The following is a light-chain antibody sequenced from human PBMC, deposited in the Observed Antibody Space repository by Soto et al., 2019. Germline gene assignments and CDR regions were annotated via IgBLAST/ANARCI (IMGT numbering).Light chain of an antibody. CDR1: QTISNW. V-gene: IGKV1-5*01. CDR3: QQYNRYSWT. CDR2: DAS. Sequence: DIPMTQSPSTLSASVGDRVTITCRASQTISNWLAWYQQKPGKAPNLLIYDASTLESGVPSRFSGSGSGTEFTLTISSLQPDDFATYYCQQYNRYSWTFGQGTKVEIK. J-gene: IGKJ1*01.